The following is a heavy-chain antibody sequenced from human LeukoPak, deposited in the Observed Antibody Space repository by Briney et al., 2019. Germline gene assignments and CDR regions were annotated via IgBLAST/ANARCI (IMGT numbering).Heavy chain of an antibody. CDR2: MNPNSGNT. V-gene: IGHV1-8*01. CDR1: GYTFTSYD. CDR3: AREGLLLGGVTNAVNWFDP. D-gene: IGHD3-16*01. Sequence: ASVKVSCKASGYTFTSYDINWVRQATGQGLEWMGWMNPNSGNTGYAKKFQGRVTMTRNTSISTAYMELSSLRSEDTAVYYCAREGLLLGGVTNAVNWFDPWGQGTLVTVSS. J-gene: IGHJ5*02.